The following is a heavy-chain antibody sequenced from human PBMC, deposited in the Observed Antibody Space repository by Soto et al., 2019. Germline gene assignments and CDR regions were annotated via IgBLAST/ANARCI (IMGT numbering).Heavy chain of an antibody. CDR1: GFTFSSYG. D-gene: IGHD5-18*01. CDR2: ISYDGSNK. CDR3: VKMIMDTAMDSPLCYYGMDV. V-gene: IGHV3-30*18. J-gene: IGHJ6*02. Sequence: QVQLVESGGGVVQPGRSLRLSCAASGFTFSSYGMHWVRQAPGKGLEWVAVISYDGSNKYYADSVKGRFTISRDNSKNTLYLQMNSLRAEDTAVYYCVKMIMDTAMDSPLCYYGMDVWGQGTTVTVSS.